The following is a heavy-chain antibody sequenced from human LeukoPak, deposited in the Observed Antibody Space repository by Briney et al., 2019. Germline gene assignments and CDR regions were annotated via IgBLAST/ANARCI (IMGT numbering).Heavy chain of an antibody. Sequence: GGSLRLSCAASGVSFSNYGMNWVRQAPRKGLEWVSGITGGGDSTYYADSVKGRFTISRDNSKNALCLQMNSLRAEGTAVYYCARDYDHGSGSYCTPYYYYYYMDVWGKGTTVTVSS. CDR3: ARDYDHGSGSYCTPYYYYYYMDV. V-gene: IGHV3-23*01. J-gene: IGHJ6*03. CDR2: ITGGGDST. CDR1: GVSFSNYG. D-gene: IGHD3-10*01.